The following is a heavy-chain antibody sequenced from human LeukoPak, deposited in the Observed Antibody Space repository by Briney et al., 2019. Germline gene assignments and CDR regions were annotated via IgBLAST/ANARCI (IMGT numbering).Heavy chain of an antibody. D-gene: IGHD3-3*01. J-gene: IGHJ6*02. CDR3: TRRYDSGDYSYRMDV. CDR1: GFTFSGCS. CDR2: IRSKTNNYAT. V-gene: IGHV3-73*01. Sequence: PGGSLRLSCAASGFTFSGCSIHWVRQASGKGLEWIGRIRSKTNNYATIYGASVKDRVTFSRDDSKNTAYLQINSLKAEDTALYYCTRRYDSGDYSYRMDVWGQGTSVTVSS.